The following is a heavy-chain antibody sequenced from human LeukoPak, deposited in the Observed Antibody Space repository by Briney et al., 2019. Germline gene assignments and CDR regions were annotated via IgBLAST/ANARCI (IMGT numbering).Heavy chain of an antibody. CDR2: IVPSGST. D-gene: IGHD6-13*01. CDR3: AKEGAAPGPDFDY. CDR1: GASIGNYY. J-gene: IGHJ4*02. Sequence: SETLSLTCTVSGASIGNYYWSWIRQPAGKGLEWIGRIVPSGSTNYNPSLKSRVTMSVDTSKNQFSLELNSVTAADTAVYYCAKEGAAPGPDFDYWGQGTLVIVSS. V-gene: IGHV4-4*07.